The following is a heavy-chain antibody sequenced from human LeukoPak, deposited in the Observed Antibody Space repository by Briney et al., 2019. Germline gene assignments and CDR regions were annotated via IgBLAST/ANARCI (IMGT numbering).Heavy chain of an antibody. CDR3: ARDVVAATWGRFDY. CDR1: GGTFSSYA. V-gene: IGHV1-69*13. CDR2: IIPIFGTA. D-gene: IGHD2-15*01. J-gene: IGHJ4*02. Sequence: SVKVSCKASGGTFSSYAISWVRQAPGQGLEWMGGIIPIFGTANYAQKFQGRVTITADESTSTAYMELSSLRSEDTAVYYCARDVVAATWGRFDYWGQGTLVTVSS.